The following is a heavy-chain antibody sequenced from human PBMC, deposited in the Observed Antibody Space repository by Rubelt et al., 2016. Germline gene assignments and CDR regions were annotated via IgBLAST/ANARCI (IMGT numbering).Heavy chain of an antibody. J-gene: IGHJ4*02. D-gene: IGHD3-22*01. V-gene: IGHV1-18*01. Sequence: QVQLVQSGAEVKEPGASIKVSCKTSGYSFKRYAISWVRQAPGQGLEWMGWISTYNGDTRYAQNFQGRVTMTTDTSTSTAYMELRSLRSDDTAVYSCARDPSNTSGCNAYFDYWGQGTLVTVSS. CDR2: ISTYNGDT. CDR1: GYSFKRYA. CDR3: ARDPSNTSGCNAYFDY.